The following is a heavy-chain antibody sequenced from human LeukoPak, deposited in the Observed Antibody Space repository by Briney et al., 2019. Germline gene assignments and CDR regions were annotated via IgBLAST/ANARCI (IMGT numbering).Heavy chain of an antibody. D-gene: IGHD4-11*01. V-gene: IGHV4-30-4*08. CDR3: AREVTTANFDS. J-gene: IGHJ4*02. CDR2: IHYSGST. Sequence: SETLSLTCTVSGGSVSGGDYYWSWIRQPPRKGLEWIGYIHYSGSTYHSPSLKSRVTISIDTSKNQFSLKLSSVTAADTAVYYCAREVTTANFDSWGQGTLVTVSS. CDR1: GGSVSGGDYY.